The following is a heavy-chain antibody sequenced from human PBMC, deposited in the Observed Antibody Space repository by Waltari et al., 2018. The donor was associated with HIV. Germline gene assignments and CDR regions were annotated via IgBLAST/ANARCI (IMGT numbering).Heavy chain of an antibody. Sequence: QVQLQQWGAGLLKPSETLSLTCAVYGGSFSGYYWSWIRQPPGKGLEWIGEINHSGSTNYNPSLKSRVTISVDTSKNQFSLKLSSVTAADTAVYYCARGRTTGAFDIWGQGTMVTVSS. V-gene: IGHV4-34*01. J-gene: IGHJ3*02. CDR1: GGSFSGYY. CDR2: INHSGST. D-gene: IGHD2-2*01. CDR3: ARGRTTGAFDI.